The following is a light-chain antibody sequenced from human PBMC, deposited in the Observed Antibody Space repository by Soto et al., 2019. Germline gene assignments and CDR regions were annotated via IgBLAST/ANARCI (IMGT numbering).Light chain of an antibody. V-gene: IGKV1-33*01. CDR2: DAS. J-gene: IGKJ2*01. CDR1: QDISNY. CDR3: QQFDNVPYT. Sequence: DIQMTQSPSSLSASVGDRVTITCQASQDISNYLNWYQQKPGKAPKLLIYDASNLETGVPSRFSGSGSGTDLLNTISILQPEDLATYYCQQFDNVPYTFGQGTKLEI.